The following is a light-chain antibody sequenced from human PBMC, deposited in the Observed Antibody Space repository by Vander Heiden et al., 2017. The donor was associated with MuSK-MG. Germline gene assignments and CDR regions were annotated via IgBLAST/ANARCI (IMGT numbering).Light chain of an antibody. CDR1: KLGEKY. CDR3: QAWDSNNAGV. V-gene: IGLV3-1*01. J-gene: IGLJ1*01. CDR2: QDS. Sequence: SYELTQPPSLSVSPGQTAFITCSGDKLGEKYASWYQQKPGQSPVVVIYQDSKRPAGIPERFSGSNSGNTATLTISGAQSLDEADYYCQAWDSNNAGVFGTGTKVTVL.